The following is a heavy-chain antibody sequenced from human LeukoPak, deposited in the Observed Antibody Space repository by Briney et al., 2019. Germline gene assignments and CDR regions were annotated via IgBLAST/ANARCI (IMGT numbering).Heavy chain of an antibody. CDR3: ARGYSSGLFDY. CDR2: IFYTGST. CDR1: GGSISSGGYY. V-gene: IGHV4-39*07. D-gene: IGHD6-19*01. Sequence: SETLSLTCTVSGGSISSGGYYWSWIRQPPGKGLEWIGTIFYTGSTYYNPSLKSRVSISADTSKNQFSLRLSSVTAADTAVYYCARGYSSGLFDYWGQGTLVTVSS. J-gene: IGHJ4*02.